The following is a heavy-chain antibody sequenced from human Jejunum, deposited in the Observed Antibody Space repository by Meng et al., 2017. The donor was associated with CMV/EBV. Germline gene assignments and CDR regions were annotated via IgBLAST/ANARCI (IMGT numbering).Heavy chain of an antibody. D-gene: IGHD2-2*01. Sequence: DSVSRSYWQWIRQSPGKGLEWIGYIYYTVTSNYNPSLKSRATLSVDTSKNQISLRLTSVTAADTAVYYCARGRYCSSTSCFPFEHWGQGAQVTVSS. CDR1: DSVSRSY. V-gene: IGHV4-59*02. J-gene: IGHJ4*02. CDR2: IYYTVTS. CDR3: ARGRYCSSTSCFPFEH.